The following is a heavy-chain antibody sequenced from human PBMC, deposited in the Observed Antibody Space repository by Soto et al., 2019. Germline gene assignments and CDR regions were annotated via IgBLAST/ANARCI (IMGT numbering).Heavy chain of an antibody. CDR2: ITPIDGRT. CDR1: GYTFTNYY. V-gene: IGHV1-46*01. D-gene: IGHD3-16*01. J-gene: IGHJ4*02. Sequence: QVQVMQSGAEVKKPGASVKLSCKASGYTFTNYYIHLVRQAPGQGLEWMGMITPIDGRTTYAQKFQYRVIMTRDTSTSTVYVELSSLRSEDTALYYCARLDGGGPDYWGQGTLLTVSS. CDR3: ARLDGGGPDY.